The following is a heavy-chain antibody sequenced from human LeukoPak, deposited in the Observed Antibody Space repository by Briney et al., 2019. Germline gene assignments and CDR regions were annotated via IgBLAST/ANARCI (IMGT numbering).Heavy chain of an antibody. V-gene: IGHV4-30-2*01. Sequence: SETLSLTCTVSGGSVSSGSYYWSWIRQPPGKGLEWIGYIYHSGSTYYNPSLKSRVTISVDRSKNQFSLKLSSVTAADTAVYYCAREYDSSGYLDYWGQGTLVTVSS. CDR3: AREYDSSGYLDY. D-gene: IGHD3-22*01. CDR2: IYHSGST. CDR1: GGSVSSGSYY. J-gene: IGHJ4*02.